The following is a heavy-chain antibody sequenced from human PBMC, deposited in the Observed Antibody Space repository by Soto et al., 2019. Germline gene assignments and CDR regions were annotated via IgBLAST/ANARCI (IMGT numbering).Heavy chain of an antibody. CDR3: SREDWTRHFDY. Sequence: QVQLQESGPGLVKPSETLSLTCTVSGGSINNYFWNWIRQSPGKGLEWIGNIYSSGRTNYSPSRKSRVTMSVDTSKNQIHLNVTSVTAADAAVYFCSREDWTRHFDYWGQGTLVTVS. J-gene: IGHJ4*02. CDR1: GGSINNYF. V-gene: IGHV4-59*01. CDR2: IYSSGRT. D-gene: IGHD1-1*01.